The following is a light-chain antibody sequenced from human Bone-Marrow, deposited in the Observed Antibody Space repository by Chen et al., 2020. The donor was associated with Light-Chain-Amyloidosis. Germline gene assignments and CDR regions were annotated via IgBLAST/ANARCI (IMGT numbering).Light chain of an antibody. J-gene: IGLJ3*02. V-gene: IGLV2-14*01. CDR3: SSYTSSSTRV. Sequence: SALPQPPSVSGSPGQSITISCTGTSSDIGDYNYFSWYQQHPGKAPKLMIYDVSNRPSGVSDRFSGSKSGVTASLTISGLQAEDEADYFCSSYTSSSTRVFGGGTKLTVL. CDR2: DVS. CDR1: SSDIGDYNY.